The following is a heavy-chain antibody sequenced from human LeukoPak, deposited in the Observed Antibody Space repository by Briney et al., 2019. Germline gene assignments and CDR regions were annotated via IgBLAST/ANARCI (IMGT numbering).Heavy chain of an antibody. CDR1: GGSISSSNW. Sequence: SETLSLTCAVSGGSISSSNWWSWVRQPPGKGLEWIGKIYHSGSTNYNPSLKSRVTISVDKSTNQFSLRLSSVTAADTAVYYCARAETGYFDNWGQGTLVTVSS. D-gene: IGHD3-10*01. CDR2: IYHSGST. CDR3: ARAETGYFDN. J-gene: IGHJ4*02. V-gene: IGHV4-4*02.